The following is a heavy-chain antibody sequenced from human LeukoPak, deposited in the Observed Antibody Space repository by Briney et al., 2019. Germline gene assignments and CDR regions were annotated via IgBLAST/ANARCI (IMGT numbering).Heavy chain of an antibody. CDR1: GDSISSGAYS. Sequence: SETLSLTCAVSGDSISSGAYSWSWIRQPPGKGLEWIGYIYHSGSPYYSPSLKSRVAISVDRSKNQFSLKLSSVTAADTAMYYCVAVTTDFDYWGQGTLVTVSS. J-gene: IGHJ4*02. CDR2: IYHSGSP. D-gene: IGHD4-17*01. V-gene: IGHV4-30-2*01. CDR3: VAVTTDFDY.